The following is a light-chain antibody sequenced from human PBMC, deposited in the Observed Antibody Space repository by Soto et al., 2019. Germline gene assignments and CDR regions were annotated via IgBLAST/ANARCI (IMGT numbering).Light chain of an antibody. CDR2: DAS. CDR3: QKYTSAPRT. Sequence: EIVLTQSPDTLSLSPGERATLSCRASQSVRAYLAWYQQKPAQAPRLLIYDASNRATGIPARFSGSGSGTDFTLTISSLQPEDVATYYCQKYTSAPRTFGQGTKV. V-gene: IGKV3-11*01. CDR1: QSVRAY. J-gene: IGKJ1*01.